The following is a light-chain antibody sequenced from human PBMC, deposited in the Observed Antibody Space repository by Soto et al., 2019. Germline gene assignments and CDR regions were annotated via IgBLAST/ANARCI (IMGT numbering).Light chain of an antibody. V-gene: IGKV3-20*01. CDR1: QRVSNNY. CDR3: QQYGSSGT. CDR2: GAS. J-gene: IGKJ1*01. Sequence: NGLTQSPSTPSLSPVERATLSCRASQRVSNNYLAWSQQKPGQAPRLLIYGASNRATGIPDRFSGSGSGTDFTLTISRREPEDFAGYYCQQYGSSGTFGQGTKVDIK.